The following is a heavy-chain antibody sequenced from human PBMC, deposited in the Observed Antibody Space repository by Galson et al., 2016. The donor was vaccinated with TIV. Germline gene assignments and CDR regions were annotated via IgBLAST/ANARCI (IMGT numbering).Heavy chain of an antibody. D-gene: IGHD3-10*02. J-gene: IGHJ6*02. V-gene: IGHV3-66*02. Sequence: SLRLSCAASGLSVSINYMTWVRQAPGKGLEWVSLISDGGNTFYADSVKGRFTISRDNSKSTLYLQMNSLRVEDTAVYYCARDTSQLGSENYYSPRMGLDVWGQGTTVTVSS. CDR1: GLSVSINY. CDR3: ARDTSQLGSENYYSPRMGLDV. CDR2: ISDGGNT.